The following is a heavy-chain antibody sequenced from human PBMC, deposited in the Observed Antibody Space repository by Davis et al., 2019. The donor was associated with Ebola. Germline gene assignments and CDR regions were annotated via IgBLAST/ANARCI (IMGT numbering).Heavy chain of an antibody. Sequence: GESLKISCTASGFTFSNYWMSWVRQAPGKGLEWVASINVDGRQKYYVDSVKGRFTISRDNAKNSLYLQMNSLRAEDTAVYYCASALDYSNYRDAFDIWGQGTMVTVSS. J-gene: IGHJ3*02. CDR3: ASALDYSNYRDAFDI. V-gene: IGHV3-7*01. CDR2: INVDGRQK. D-gene: IGHD4-11*01. CDR1: GFTFSNYW.